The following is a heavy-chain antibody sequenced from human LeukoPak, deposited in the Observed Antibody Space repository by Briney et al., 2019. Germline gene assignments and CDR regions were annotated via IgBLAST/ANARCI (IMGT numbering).Heavy chain of an antibody. CDR3: ARGGSGSYLFDY. J-gene: IGHJ4*02. D-gene: IGHD1-26*01. CDR2: IYYSGST. CDR1: GGSISSYY. V-gene: IGHV4-59*01. Sequence: SETLSLTCTVPGGSISSYYWSWIRQPPGKGLEWIGYIYYSGSTNYNPSLKSRVTISADTSKNQFSLKLSSVTAADTAVYYCARGGSGSYLFDYWGQGTLVTVSS.